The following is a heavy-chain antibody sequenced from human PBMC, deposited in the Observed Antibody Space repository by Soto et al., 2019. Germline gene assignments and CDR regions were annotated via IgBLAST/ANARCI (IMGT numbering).Heavy chain of an antibody. V-gene: IGHV3-21*01. J-gene: IGHJ4*02. CDR1: GFTFSSYS. CDR3: ARGTAGSRPYYFDY. CDR2: ISSSSSYI. D-gene: IGHD2-21*02. Sequence: PGGSLRLSCAASGFTFSSYSMNWVRQAPGKGLEWVSSISSSSSYIYYADSVKGRFTISRDNAKNSLYLQMNSLRAEDTAVYYCARGTAGSRPYYFDYWGQGTLVTVS.